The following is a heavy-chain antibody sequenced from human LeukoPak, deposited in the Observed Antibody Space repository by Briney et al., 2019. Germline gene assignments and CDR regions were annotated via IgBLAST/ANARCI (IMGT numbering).Heavy chain of an antibody. D-gene: IGHD3-10*01. CDR1: GGSVNNYY. CDR2: IYYTGST. J-gene: IGHJ4*02. Sequence: SETLSLTCTVSGGSVNNYYWSWIRQPPGKGLEWIGYIYYTGSTNYNPPLKSRVTISVDTSKNQISLRLSSVTAADTAVYYCGRHPPGGGYFDYWGQGALVTVSS. CDR3: GRHPPGGGYFDY. V-gene: IGHV4-59*08.